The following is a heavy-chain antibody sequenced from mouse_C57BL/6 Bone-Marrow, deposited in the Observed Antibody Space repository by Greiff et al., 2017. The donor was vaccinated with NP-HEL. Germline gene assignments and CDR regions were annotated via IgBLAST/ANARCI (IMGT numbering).Heavy chain of an antibody. CDR3: AFYYYGPLAY. J-gene: IGHJ3*01. Sequence: VQLQQSGPVLVKPGASVKMSCKASGYTFTDYYMNWVKQSHGKSLEWIGVINPYNGGTSYNQKFKGKATLTVDKSSSTAYMELNSLTSEDSAVYYCAFYYYGPLAYWGQGTLVTVSA. V-gene: IGHV1-19*01. CDR1: GYTFTDYY. D-gene: IGHD1-1*01. CDR2: INPYNGGT.